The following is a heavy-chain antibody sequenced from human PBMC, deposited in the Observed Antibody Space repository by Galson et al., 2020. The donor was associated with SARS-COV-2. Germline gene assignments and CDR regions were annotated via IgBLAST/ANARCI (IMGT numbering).Heavy chain of an antibody. J-gene: IGHJ5*02. D-gene: IGHD2-2*01. V-gene: IGHV3-21*01. CDR1: GFTFSSYS. CDR3: ASDPEGRLCSSTRCLGPQFVP. CDR2: ISSSSSYI. Sequence: GGSLRLSCAASGFTFSSYSMNWVRQAPGKGLEWVSSISSSSSYIYYADSVKGRFTISRDNAKNSLYLQMNSLRAEDTAVYYCASDPEGRLCSSTRCLGPQFVPSGQGTLVTVSS.